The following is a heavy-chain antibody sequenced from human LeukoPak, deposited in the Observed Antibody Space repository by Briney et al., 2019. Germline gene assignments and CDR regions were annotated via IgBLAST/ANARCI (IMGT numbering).Heavy chain of an antibody. CDR2: ISHDGKNE. D-gene: IGHD3-3*01. V-gene: IGHV3-30*04. Sequence: PGGSLRLSCAASGFNFSAYAMHWVRQAPGKGLEWVAVISHDGKNEYYADSVKGRFTISSDNSKNTVYLQMNSLRSDDTAVYYCARGGRFLEWSGYFDYWGQGTLVTVSS. CDR1: GFNFSAYA. J-gene: IGHJ4*02. CDR3: ARGGRFLEWSGYFDY.